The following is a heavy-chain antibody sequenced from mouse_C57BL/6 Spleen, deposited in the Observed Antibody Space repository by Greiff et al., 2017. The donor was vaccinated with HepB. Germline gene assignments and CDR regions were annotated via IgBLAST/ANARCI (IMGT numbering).Heavy chain of an antibody. CDR2: INPSNGGT. V-gene: IGHV1-53*01. CDR1: GYTFTSYW. CDR3: ARWSPYYYGSYYYAMDY. D-gene: IGHD1-1*01. Sequence: QVQLQQPGTELVKPGASVKLSCKASGYTFTSYWMHWVKQRPGQGLEWIGNINPSNGGTNCNEKFKSKATLTVDKSSSTAYMQLSSLTSEDSAVYYCARWSPYYYGSYYYAMDYWGQGTSVTVSS. J-gene: IGHJ4*01.